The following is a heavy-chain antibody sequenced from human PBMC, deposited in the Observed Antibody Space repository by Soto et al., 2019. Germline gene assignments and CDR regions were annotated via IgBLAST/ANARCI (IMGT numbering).Heavy chain of an antibody. D-gene: IGHD3-10*01. V-gene: IGHV1-8*01. J-gene: IGHJ6*02. CDR1: GYTFSSYD. Sequence: ASVKSCKASGYTFSSYDINWVRQAPGQGLEWMGWMNPNSGDTGYAQKFQGRVTMTRNTSIRTAYMELSSLTSEDTAVYYCARVNYYGSGTYKDLHYYYAMDVWGQGTTVTVSS. CDR3: ARVNYYGSGTYKDLHYYYAMDV. CDR2: MNPNSGDT.